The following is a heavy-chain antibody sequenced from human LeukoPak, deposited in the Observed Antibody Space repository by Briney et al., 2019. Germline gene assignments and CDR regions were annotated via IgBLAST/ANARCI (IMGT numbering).Heavy chain of an antibody. J-gene: IGHJ4*02. D-gene: IGHD6-19*01. CDR3: AYTTTVASSTN. CDR1: GFSLSTSGVG. CDR2: IYWDDDK. V-gene: IGHV2-5*02. Sequence: SGPTLVKPTQTLTLTCTFSGFSLSTSGVGVGWIRQPPGKALEWLALIYWDDDKRYSPSLRSRLTITKDTSKNQVVLTMTNMDPVDTATYYCAYTTTVASSTNWGQGTLVTVSS.